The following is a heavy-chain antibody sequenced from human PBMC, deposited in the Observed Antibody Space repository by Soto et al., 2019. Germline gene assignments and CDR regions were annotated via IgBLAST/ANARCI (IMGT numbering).Heavy chain of an antibody. CDR1: GGTFSSYT. J-gene: IGHJ5*02. V-gene: IGHV1-69*02. D-gene: IGHD2-15*01. CDR2: IIPILGIA. CDR3: ARADWSGGSCYSGWFDP. Sequence: SVKVSCKASGGTFSSYTISWVRQAPGQGLEWMGRIIPILGIANYAQKFQGRVTITADKSTSTAYMELSSLRSEDTAVYYCARADWSGGSCYSGWFDPWGQGTLVTVSS.